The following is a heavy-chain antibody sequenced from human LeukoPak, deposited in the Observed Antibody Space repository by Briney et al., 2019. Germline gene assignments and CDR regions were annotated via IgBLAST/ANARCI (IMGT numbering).Heavy chain of an antibody. J-gene: IGHJ4*02. CDR1: GVGFSSYA. CDR3: AKEQGQQLVLNPFDY. CDR2: ISGSGGSP. D-gene: IGHD6-13*01. V-gene: IGHV3-23*01. Sequence: GGSLILSSAAAGVGFSSYAMSWVRQAPLKGVKWVSAISGSGGSPYYADSVKGRFTISRDNYKNTLYLQMNSLRAEDTAVYYCAKEQGQQLVLNPFDYWGQGTLVTVSS.